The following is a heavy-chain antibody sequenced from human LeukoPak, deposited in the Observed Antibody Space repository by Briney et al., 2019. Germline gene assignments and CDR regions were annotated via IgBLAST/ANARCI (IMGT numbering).Heavy chain of an antibody. Sequence: PGGSLRLSRAASGFTFSNYGMSWVRQAPGKGLEWVANIKQDGSEKYYVDSVKGRFTISRDNAKNSLYLQMNSLRAEDTAVYYCARGITGMMLDYWGQGTLVTVSS. D-gene: IGHD1-20*01. CDR1: GFTFSNYG. CDR3: ARGITGMMLDY. V-gene: IGHV3-7*01. J-gene: IGHJ4*02. CDR2: IKQDGSEK.